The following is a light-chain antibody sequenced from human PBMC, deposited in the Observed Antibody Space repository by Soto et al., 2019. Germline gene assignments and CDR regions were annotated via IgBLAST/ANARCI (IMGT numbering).Light chain of an antibody. CDR3: QQYDTYPWT. V-gene: IGKV1-5*03. CDR2: KAS. Sequence: DIQMTQSPSTLSASVGDRVTITCRASQSINTWLAWYQQKPGKAPKLLISKASGLERGVPSRFSGSGSGTEFTLIISSLQPDDLATYYCQQYDTYPWTFGQGTQVDIK. J-gene: IGKJ1*01. CDR1: QSINTW.